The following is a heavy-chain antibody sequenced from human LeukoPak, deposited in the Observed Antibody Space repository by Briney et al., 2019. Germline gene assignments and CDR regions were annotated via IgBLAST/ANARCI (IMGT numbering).Heavy chain of an antibody. D-gene: IGHD4-11*01. V-gene: IGHV4-59*12. CDR1: GGSISSYY. J-gene: IGHJ3*02. CDR3: ARWGVTTGFAFDI. Sequence: SEALSLTCTVSGGSISSYYWSWIRQPPGKGLEWIGYIYYSGSTNYNPSLKSRVTISVDTSKNQFSLKLSSVTAADTAVYYRARWGVTTGFAFDIWGQGTMVTVSS. CDR2: IYYSGST.